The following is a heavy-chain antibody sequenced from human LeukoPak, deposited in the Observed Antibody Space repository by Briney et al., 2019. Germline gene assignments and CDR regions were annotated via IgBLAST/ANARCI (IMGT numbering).Heavy chain of an antibody. D-gene: IGHD6-6*01. Sequence: SETLSLTCAVYGGSFSGYYWSWIRQPPGKGLEWIGEINHSESTNYNPSLKSRVTISVDTSKNQFSLRLSSVTAADTAVYYCARDSPPGYSSSHPDRAPGAFDIWGQGTMATVSS. CDR1: GGSFSGYY. V-gene: IGHV4-34*01. CDR3: ARDSPPGYSSSHPDRAPGAFDI. J-gene: IGHJ3*02. CDR2: INHSEST.